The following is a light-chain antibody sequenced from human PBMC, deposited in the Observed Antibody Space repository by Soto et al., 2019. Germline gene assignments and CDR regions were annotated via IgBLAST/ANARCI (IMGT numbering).Light chain of an antibody. CDR3: QQLNSYPRT. CDR1: AGLNSR. Sequence: DIQLTQSPSTLSSYLWDIVTITCRASAGLNSRLAWYQKKPGKAPKLLIYAASTLQSGVPSRFSGSGSGTEFTLTISSLQPEDFATYYCQQLNSYPRTFGGGTKVDIK. J-gene: IGKJ4*01. V-gene: IGKV1-9*01. CDR2: AAS.